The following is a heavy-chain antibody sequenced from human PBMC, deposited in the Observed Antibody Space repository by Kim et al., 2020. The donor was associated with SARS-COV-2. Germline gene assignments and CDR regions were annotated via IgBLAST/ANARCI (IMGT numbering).Heavy chain of an antibody. D-gene: IGHD1-26*01. CDR2: ISGSGGST. CDR3: AKDWEDRAGSNDAFDI. CDR1: GFTFSSYA. Sequence: GGSLRLSCAASGFTFSSYAMSWVRQAPGKGLEWVSAISGSGGSTYYADSVKGRFTISRDNSKNTLYLQMNSLRAEDTAVYYCAKDWEDRAGSNDAFDIWGQGTMVTVSS. V-gene: IGHV3-23*01. J-gene: IGHJ3*02.